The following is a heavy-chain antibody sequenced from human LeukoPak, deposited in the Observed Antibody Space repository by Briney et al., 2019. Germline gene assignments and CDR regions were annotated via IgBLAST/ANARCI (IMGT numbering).Heavy chain of an antibody. CDR1: LETLTSYV. CDR2: TNPNSGYT. J-gene: IGHJ4*02. Sequence: GASVKVSCMSSLETLTSYVINEVRQATGQGLEWMGWTNPNSGYTGYAQKFQGRVTITRNTAKSTAYMELSSLMSEGKAVYDCTSVAASIDYWGQGTLVTVSS. D-gene: IGHD6-19*01. CDR3: TSVAASIDY. V-gene: IGHV1-8*03.